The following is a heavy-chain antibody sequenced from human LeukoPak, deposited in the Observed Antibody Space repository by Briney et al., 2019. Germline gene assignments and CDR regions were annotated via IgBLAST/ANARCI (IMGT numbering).Heavy chain of an antibody. J-gene: IGHJ6*03. V-gene: IGHV4-39*07. D-gene: IGHD3-9*01. CDR1: DGSISSSSYY. Sequence: PSETLSLTCTVSDGSISSSSYYWGWIRQPPGKGLEWIGSIYYSGSTYYNPSLKSRVTISVDTSKNQFSLNLNSVNAADTAVYYCARGPVTYYDILTGYRFTYYYYYMDVWGKGTTVTVSS. CDR2: IYYSGST. CDR3: ARGPVTYYDILTGYRFTYYYYYMDV.